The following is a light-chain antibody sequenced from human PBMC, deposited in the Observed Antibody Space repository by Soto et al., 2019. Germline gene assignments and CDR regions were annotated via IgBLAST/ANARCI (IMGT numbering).Light chain of an antibody. CDR2: AAS. Sequence: DIQMTQSPSSLSASVGDRVTITCRASQSISSYLHWYQQKPGKAPKLLIYAASSLQSGVPSRFSGSGSGTDFTLTISSLQPEDFATYYCQRSYSTPRTFGQGTKREIK. J-gene: IGKJ2*01. CDR1: QSISSY. V-gene: IGKV1-39*01. CDR3: QRSYSTPRT.